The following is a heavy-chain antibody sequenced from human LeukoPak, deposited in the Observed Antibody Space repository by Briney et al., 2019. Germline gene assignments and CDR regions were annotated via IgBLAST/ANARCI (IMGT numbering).Heavy chain of an antibody. V-gene: IGHV3-23*01. J-gene: IGHJ4*02. CDR1: GFTFSSYT. Sequence: GGSLRLSCAASGFTFSSYTMSWVRQAPGKGLEWVSTITTSDGNTYCADSVKGRFTVSRDNSKNTLYLQMNSLRAEDTAVYYCAKDGGLWVSAHWGDSWGRGTLVTVSS. D-gene: IGHD7-27*01. CDR2: ITTSDGNT. CDR3: AKDGGLWVSAHWGDS.